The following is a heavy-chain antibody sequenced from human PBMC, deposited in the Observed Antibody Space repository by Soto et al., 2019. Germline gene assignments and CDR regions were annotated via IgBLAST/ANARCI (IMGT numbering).Heavy chain of an antibody. J-gene: IGHJ4*02. CDR1: GYTFTKFH. CDR3: ARDVSGHDNYEPIGYYFDH. Sequence: QVQLIQFGAEVKKPGASVKVSCRTSGYTFTKFHIHWMRQAPGPGLEWMGMIDSSGGVTRDAQRFQGRITMTSDTSTSSVYMELRGMTSEDTAVYYFARDVSGHDNYEPIGYYFDHWGPGTLVTVSS. CDR2: IDSSGGVT. D-gene: IGHD3-16*01. V-gene: IGHV1-46*01.